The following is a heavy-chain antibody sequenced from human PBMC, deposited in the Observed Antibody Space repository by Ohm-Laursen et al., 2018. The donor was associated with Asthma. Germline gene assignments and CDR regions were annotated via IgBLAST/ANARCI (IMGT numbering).Heavy chain of an antibody. CDR2: INPNGGST. CDR1: GYTLTSYS. Sequence: ASVKVSCKVSGYTLTSYSMHWVRQAPGQGLEWMGIINPNGGSTTYAQKFQGRVTMTRDTSTSTVYMELSSLSSEDTAVYYCARAYCRSTSCYDYWGQGSLVTVSS. CDR3: ARAYCRSTSCYDY. D-gene: IGHD2-2*01. J-gene: IGHJ4*02. V-gene: IGHV1-46*01.